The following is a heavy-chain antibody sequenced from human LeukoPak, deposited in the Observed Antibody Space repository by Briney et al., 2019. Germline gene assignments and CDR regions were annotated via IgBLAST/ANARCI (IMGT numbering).Heavy chain of an antibody. CDR1: GGSISSRSYS. V-gene: IGHV4-39*07. CDR2: MYYTGNT. CDR3: AIGVGARGGFDY. Sequence: SETLSLTCTVSGGSISSRSYSWGWIRQPPGKGLEWIGSMYYTGNTDYNPSLKSRLTMSVDTSKNQFSQKLSSVTAADTAVYYCAIGVGARGGFDYWGQGTLVTVSS. D-gene: IGHD1-26*01. J-gene: IGHJ4*02.